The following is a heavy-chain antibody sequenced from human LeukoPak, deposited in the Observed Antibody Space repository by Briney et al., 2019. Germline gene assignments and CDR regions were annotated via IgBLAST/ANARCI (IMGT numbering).Heavy chain of an antibody. D-gene: IGHD6-6*01. CDR1: GGSISSGGYS. Sequence: SETLSLTCAVSGGSISSGGYSWSWIRQPPGKGLEWIGEINHSGSTKYNPSLKSRVTISEDTSKHQFSLKLSSVTAADTAVYYCARGQYSSSPVFDFWGQGTLVTVSS. J-gene: IGHJ4*02. V-gene: IGHV4-34*01. CDR3: ARGQYSSSPVFDF. CDR2: INHSGST.